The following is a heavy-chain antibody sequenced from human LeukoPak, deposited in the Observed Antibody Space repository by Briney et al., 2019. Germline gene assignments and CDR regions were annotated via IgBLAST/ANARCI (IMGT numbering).Heavy chain of an antibody. CDR1: GFTFSSYG. Sequence: GGSLRLSCAASGFTFSSYGMHWVRQAPGKGLEWVAVISYDGSNKYYADSVKGRFTISRDNSKNTLYLQMNSLRAEDTAVYYCAKAVEGSRFYYYYYGMDVWGQGTTVTVSS. V-gene: IGHV3-30*18. CDR3: AKAVEGSRFYYYYYGMDV. CDR2: ISYDGSNK. J-gene: IGHJ6*02. D-gene: IGHD3-3*01.